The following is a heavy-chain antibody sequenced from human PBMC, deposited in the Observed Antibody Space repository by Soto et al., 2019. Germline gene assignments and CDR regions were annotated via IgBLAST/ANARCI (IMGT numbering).Heavy chain of an antibody. CDR2: IIPIFGTA. D-gene: IGHD6-19*01. CDR3: ARELSIAVAGTDYYYYGMDV. V-gene: IGHV1-69*13. Sequence: SVKVSCKASGGTFSSHAISWVRQAPGQGLEWMGGIIPIFGTANYAQKFQGRVTITADESTSTAYMELSSLRSEDTAVYYCARELSIAVAGTDYYYYGMDVWGQGTTVTVSS. CDR1: GGTFSSHA. J-gene: IGHJ6*02.